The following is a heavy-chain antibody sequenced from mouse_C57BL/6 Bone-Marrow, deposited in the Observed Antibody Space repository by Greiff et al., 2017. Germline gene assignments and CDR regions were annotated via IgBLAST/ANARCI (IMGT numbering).Heavy chain of an antibody. CDR2: IDPENGDT. CDR3: TRMAY. J-gene: IGHJ3*01. Sequence: EVQVVESGAELVRPGASVKLSCTASGFNIKDDYMHWVKQRPEQGLEWIGWIDPENGDTEYAPKFQGKAPITVDTSSNTAYMQLSSLTYEDTAVYCCTRMAYWDQGALVTVSA. V-gene: IGHV14-4*01. CDR1: GFNIKDDY.